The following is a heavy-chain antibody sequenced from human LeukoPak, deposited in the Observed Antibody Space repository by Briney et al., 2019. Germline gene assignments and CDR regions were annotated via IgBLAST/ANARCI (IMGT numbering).Heavy chain of an antibody. CDR2: TYCSGST. Sequence: SETLSLNRTVSGASISSYYWIWIRHPPGKGLELLGHTYCSGSTNYSHSLKSRVTISVETSKNQFSLKRRSVTAADTAVYYCERHSHNQVAGGWFEPWGEGTLVTVSS. V-gene: IGHV4-59*08. J-gene: IGHJ5*02. D-gene: IGHD5-12*01. CDR3: ERHSHNQVAGGWFEP. CDR1: GASISSYY.